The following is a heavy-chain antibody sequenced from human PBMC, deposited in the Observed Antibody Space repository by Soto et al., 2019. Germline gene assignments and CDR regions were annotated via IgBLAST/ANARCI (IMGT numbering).Heavy chain of an antibody. CDR3: VRRHEYGSPDLFAD. CDR2: FYYNGKT. J-gene: IGHJ4*02. V-gene: IGHV4-39*02. D-gene: IGHD1-26*01. Sequence: SETLSLTCTVSGDSIRGSSSYWGWIRQSPGKGPEWIGTFYYNGKTHYNPSLESRVAISVDAPKNNFTVRLGSLTAADTGLYYLVRRHEYGSPDLFADWGRGTPVTVSS. CDR1: GDSIRGSSSY.